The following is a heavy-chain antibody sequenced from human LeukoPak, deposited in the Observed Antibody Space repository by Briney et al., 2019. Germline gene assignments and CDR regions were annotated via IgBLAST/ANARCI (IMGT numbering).Heavy chain of an antibody. Sequence: GGSLRLSCAASGLTFSTSWMFWVRQAPGKGLEWVAVISKDGSDKYYPGSVRGRFTISRDDSKNTIYLQMDSLRAEDTAIYYCARDYWWNYDYWGQGSLVTVSS. J-gene: IGHJ4*02. V-gene: IGHV3-30-3*01. D-gene: IGHD1-7*01. CDR2: ISKDGSDK. CDR1: GLTFSTSW. CDR3: ARDYWWNYDY.